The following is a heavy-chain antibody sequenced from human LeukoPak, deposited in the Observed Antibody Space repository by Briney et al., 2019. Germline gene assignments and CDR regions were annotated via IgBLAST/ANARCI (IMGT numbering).Heavy chain of an antibody. Sequence: GGSLRLSCAASGFTFNRYWMSWVRQAPGKGLEWVANIKQDRSEKYYVDSVKGRFTISRDNAENSLYLQMNSLRAEDTAVYYCARGLDILTGHKRFDYWGQGTLVTVSS. J-gene: IGHJ4*02. D-gene: IGHD3-9*01. V-gene: IGHV3-7*03. CDR2: IKQDRSEK. CDR3: ARGLDILTGHKRFDY. CDR1: GFTFNRYW.